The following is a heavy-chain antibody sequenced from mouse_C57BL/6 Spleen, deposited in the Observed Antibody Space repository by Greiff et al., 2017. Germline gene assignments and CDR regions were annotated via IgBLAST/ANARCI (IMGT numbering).Heavy chain of an antibody. CDR2: IYPGDGDT. Sequence: QVQLQQSGPELVKPGASVKISCKASGYAFSSSWMNWVKRRPGKGLEWIGRIYPGDGDTNYNGKFKGKATLTADKSSSTAYMQLSSLTSEDSAVYFCARFDPYAMDYWGQGTSVTVSS. CDR3: ARFDPYAMDY. V-gene: IGHV1-82*01. J-gene: IGHJ4*01. CDR1: GYAFSSSW.